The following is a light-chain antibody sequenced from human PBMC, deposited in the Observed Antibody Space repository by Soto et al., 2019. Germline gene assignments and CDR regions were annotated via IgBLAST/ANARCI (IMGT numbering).Light chain of an antibody. CDR2: EVS. Sequence: QSALTQPASVSGSPGQSITISCTGTSSDVGGYNYVSWLQQHPAKAPKLKIYEVSNRPSGVANRFSCSKSGYTASLTISELQAEDEADYYCTSFASSSAWVFGGGTKLTVL. CDR1: SSDVGGYNY. J-gene: IGLJ3*02. V-gene: IGLV2-14*03. CDR3: TSFASSSAWV.